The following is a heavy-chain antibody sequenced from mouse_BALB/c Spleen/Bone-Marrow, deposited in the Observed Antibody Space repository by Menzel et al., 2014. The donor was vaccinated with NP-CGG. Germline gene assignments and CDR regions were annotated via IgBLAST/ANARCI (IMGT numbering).Heavy chain of an antibody. J-gene: IGHJ3*01. CDR1: GFDFSRYW. CDR2: INPDSRTI. D-gene: IGHD1-2*01. V-gene: IGHV4-1*02. Sequence: EVKVEESGGGLVQPGGSLKLSCAASGFDFSRYWMSWVRQAPGKGLQWIGEINPDSRTINYAPSLKDKFIISRDNATNTLFLQMSKVRSEDTALYYCQRLRYCGWFAYWCQGTLVTVSA. CDR3: QRLRYCGWFAY.